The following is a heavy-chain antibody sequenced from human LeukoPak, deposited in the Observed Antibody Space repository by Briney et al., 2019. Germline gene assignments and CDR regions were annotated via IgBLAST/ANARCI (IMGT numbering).Heavy chain of an antibody. CDR2: INPNTGGT. D-gene: IGHD5-12*01. CDR3: ARDLATIDGIAWYYFEN. CDR1: GYTFTDPY. V-gene: IGHV1-2*02. J-gene: IGHJ4*02. Sequence: ASVKVSCKASGYTFTDPYIHWVRQAPGQGFEWMGWINPNTGGTDYAQKFQDRIAISTYTSISTVYMELTRLTSDDTALYYCARDLATIDGIAWYYFENWGQGTLVTVS.